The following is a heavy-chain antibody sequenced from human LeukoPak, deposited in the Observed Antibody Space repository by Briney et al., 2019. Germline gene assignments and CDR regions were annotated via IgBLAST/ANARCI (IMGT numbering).Heavy chain of an antibody. D-gene: IGHD6-25*01. CDR1: GGSISSYY. V-gene: IGHV4-59*01. Sequence: PSETLSLTCTVSGGSISSYYWSWIRQPPGKGLEWIANIYHTGSTNYNPSLSSRVTISIDAAKNQFSLKLTSVTAADTAVYYCARRGRNSSGWQDYLWGQGTLVTVSS. J-gene: IGHJ4*02. CDR3: ARRGRNSSGWQDYL. CDR2: IYHTGST.